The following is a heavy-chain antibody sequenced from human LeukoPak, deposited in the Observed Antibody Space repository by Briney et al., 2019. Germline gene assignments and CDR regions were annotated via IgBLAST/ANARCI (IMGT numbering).Heavy chain of an antibody. CDR1: GGSISNYY. J-gene: IGHJ5*02. CDR3: ARHPPPLGVRRFDP. CDR2: MYDSGST. Sequence: PSETLSLTCTVSGGSISNYYWSWIRQPPGKGLEWIGYMYDSGSTNYNPSLKSRVTISVDTSKNQFSLKLSSVTAADTAVYYCARHPPPLGVRRFDPWGQGTLVTVSS. V-gene: IGHV4-59*08. D-gene: IGHD1-26*01.